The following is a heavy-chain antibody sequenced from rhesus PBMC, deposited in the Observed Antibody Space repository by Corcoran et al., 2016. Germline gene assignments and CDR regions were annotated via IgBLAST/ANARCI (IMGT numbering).Heavy chain of an antibody. V-gene: IGHV4-76*01. CDR1: GYSISSGYD. Sequence: QVQLQESGPGVVKPSETLSLTCAVSGYSISSGYDWSWIRQHPGKGLEWIGVIYGRSGSTNNHPSLKNRVTISKDTSKNQFSPKLSSVTAADTAVYYCARRAFIAAAGTLFDYWGQGVLVTVSS. J-gene: IGHJ4*01. CDR3: ARRAFIAAAGTLFDY. CDR2: IYGRSGST. D-gene: IGHD6-25*01.